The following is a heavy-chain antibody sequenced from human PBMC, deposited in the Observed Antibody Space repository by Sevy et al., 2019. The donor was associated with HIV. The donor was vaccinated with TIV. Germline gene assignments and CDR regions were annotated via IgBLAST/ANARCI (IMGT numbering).Heavy chain of an antibody. J-gene: IGHJ6*02. CDR1: GFTFSDYY. D-gene: IGHD3-3*01. CDR3: ARFGVRFLGWVGGMDV. CDR2: ISSSGSTI. Sequence: GGSLRLSCAASGFTFSDYYMSWIRQAPGKGLEWVSYISSSGSTIYYADSVKGRFTISRDNAKNSLYLQMNSLRAEDTAGYYCARFGVRFLGWVGGMDVWGQGTTVTVSS. V-gene: IGHV3-11*01.